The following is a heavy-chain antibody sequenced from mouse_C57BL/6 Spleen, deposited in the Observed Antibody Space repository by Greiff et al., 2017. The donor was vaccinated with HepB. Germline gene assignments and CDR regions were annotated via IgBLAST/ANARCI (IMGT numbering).Heavy chain of an antibody. J-gene: IGHJ4*01. V-gene: IGHV1-9*01. Sequence: VKLQESGAELMKPGASVKLSCKATGYTFTGYWIEWVKQRPGHGLEWIGEILPGSGSTNYNEKFKGKATFTADTSSNTAYMQLSSLTTEDSAIYYCARKGDLLLRSDYAMDYWGQGTSVTVSS. D-gene: IGHD1-1*01. CDR2: ILPGSGST. CDR1: GYTFTGYW. CDR3: ARKGDLLLRSDYAMDY.